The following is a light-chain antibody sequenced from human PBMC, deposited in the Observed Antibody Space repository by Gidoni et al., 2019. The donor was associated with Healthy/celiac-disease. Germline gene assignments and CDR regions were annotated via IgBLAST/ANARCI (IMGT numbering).Light chain of an antibody. J-gene: IGKJ1*01. CDR1: QGISNY. Sequence: DIQMTQSPSSLSASVGDRVTITCRASQGISNYLAWYHQKPGKVPKLLIYAASTLQSGVPSRFIGSGSGTDFTLTISSLQPEDVATYYCQKYNSAPLTFXQXTKVEIK. CDR3: QKYNSAPLT. CDR2: AAS. V-gene: IGKV1-27*01.